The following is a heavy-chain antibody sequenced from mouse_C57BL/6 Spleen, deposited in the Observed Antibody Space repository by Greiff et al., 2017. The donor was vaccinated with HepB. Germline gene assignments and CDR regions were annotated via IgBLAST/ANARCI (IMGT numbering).Heavy chain of an antibody. J-gene: IGHJ2*01. Sequence: VQRVESGPELVRPGVSVKIPCKGSGYTFTDYAMHWVKQSHAKSLEWIGVISTYYGDASYNQKFKDKATMTVDKSSSTAYMELARLTSEDSAVYYCVSWDGGDFDYWGQGTTLTVSS. CDR3: VSWDGGDFDY. CDR2: ISTYYGDA. CDR1: GYTFTDYA. D-gene: IGHD4-1*01. V-gene: IGHV1-67*01.